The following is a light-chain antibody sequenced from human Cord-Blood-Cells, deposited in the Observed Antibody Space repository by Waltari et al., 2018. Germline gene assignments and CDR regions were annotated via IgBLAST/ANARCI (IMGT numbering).Light chain of an antibody. CDR2: DVS. J-gene: IGLJ1*01. CDR1: SSDVGGYNY. CDR3: SSYTSSSTLV. Sequence: QSALTQPASVSGSSGPSIPTSCTGNSSDVGGYNYVSWHQQHPGKAPKLIIYDVSNRPSGVSNLFSGSKSGNTASLTISGLQAEDEADYYCSSYTSSSTLVFGTGTKVTVL. V-gene: IGLV2-14*01.